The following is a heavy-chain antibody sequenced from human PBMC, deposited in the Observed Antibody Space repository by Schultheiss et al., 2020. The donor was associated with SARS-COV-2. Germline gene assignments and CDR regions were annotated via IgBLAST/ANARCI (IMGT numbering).Heavy chain of an antibody. D-gene: IGHD2-2*01. V-gene: IGHV4-34*01. CDR3: ARGRYCGSTSCYFYYYYYYMDV. J-gene: IGHJ6*03. Sequence: SETLSLTCAVYGGSFSGYYWSWIRQPPGKGLEWIGEINHSGSTNYNPSLKSRVTISVDTSKNQFSLKLSSVTAADTAVYYCARGRYCGSTSCYFYYYYYYMDVWGKGTTVTVA. CDR2: INHSGST. CDR1: GGSFSGYY.